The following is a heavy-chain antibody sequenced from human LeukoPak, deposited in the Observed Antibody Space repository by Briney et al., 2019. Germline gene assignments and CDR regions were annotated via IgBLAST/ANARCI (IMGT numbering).Heavy chain of an antibody. J-gene: IGHJ3*02. Sequence: GGSLRLSCAASGFTFSSYAMSWVRQAPGKGLEWISYISSSGSTIYYADSVKGRFTISRDNAKNSLYLQMNSLRAEDTAMYYCARDTTGTTGAFDIWGQGTMVTVSS. D-gene: IGHD1-1*01. CDR3: ARDTTGTTGAFDI. CDR2: ISSSGSTI. CDR1: GFTFSSYA. V-gene: IGHV3-48*04.